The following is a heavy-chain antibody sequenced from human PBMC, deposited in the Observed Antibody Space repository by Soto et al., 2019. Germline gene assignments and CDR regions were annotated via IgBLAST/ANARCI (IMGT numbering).Heavy chain of an antibody. J-gene: IGHJ5*02. V-gene: IGHV1-24*01. D-gene: IGHD3-3*01. Sequence: ASVKVSCKVSGCTLTELSMHWVRQAPGKGLEWMGGFDPEDGETSYAQKFQGRVTITRDTSASTAYMELSSLRSEDTAVYYCARGFPLWFDPWGQGTLVTVSS. CDR3: ARGFPLWFDP. CDR1: GCTLTELS. CDR2: FDPEDGET.